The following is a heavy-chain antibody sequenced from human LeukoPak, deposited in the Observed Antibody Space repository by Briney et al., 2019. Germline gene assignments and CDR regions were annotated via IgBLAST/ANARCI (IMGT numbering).Heavy chain of an antibody. CDR1: GGSISSYY. CDR2: IYYSGST. V-gene: IGHV4-59*06. CDR3: ARTYDFWSGVAYNWFDP. Sequence: SETLSLTCTVSGGSISSYYWSWIRQPPGKGLEWIGYIYYSGSTYYNPSLKSRVTISVDTSKNQFSLKLSSVTAADTAVYYCARTYDFWSGVAYNWFDPWGQGTLVTVSS. D-gene: IGHD3-3*01. J-gene: IGHJ5*02.